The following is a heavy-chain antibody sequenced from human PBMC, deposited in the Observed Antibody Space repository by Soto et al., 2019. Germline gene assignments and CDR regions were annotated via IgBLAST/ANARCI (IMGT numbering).Heavy chain of an antibody. CDR2: VSNDGSNK. D-gene: IGHD6-19*01. CDR3: AKVLLTYTSGWYHPHFDY. CDR1: GFTFSSYV. Sequence: QVQLVESGGGVVQPGRSLRLSCAASGFTFSSYVMHWVRQAPGKGLEWVAVVSNDGSNKDYADSVKGRFTISRDNSKNTLYLQMNSLRAEDTAVYYCAKVLLTYTSGWYHPHFDYWGQGQRSPS. J-gene: IGHJ4*02. V-gene: IGHV3-30*18.